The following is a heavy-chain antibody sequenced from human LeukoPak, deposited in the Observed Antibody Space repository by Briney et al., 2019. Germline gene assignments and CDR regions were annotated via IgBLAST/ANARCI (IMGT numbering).Heavy chain of an antibody. V-gene: IGHV1-69*05. CDR3: ARDATIVVSHKYFQH. CDR2: IIPIFGTA. Sequence: SVKVSCKASGGTFSSYAISWVRQAPGQGLEWMGRIIPIFGTANYAQKFQGRVTITTDESTSTAYMELSSLRSEDTAVYYCARDATIVVSHKYFQHWGQGTLVTVSS. CDR1: GGTFSSYA. J-gene: IGHJ1*01. D-gene: IGHD3-22*01.